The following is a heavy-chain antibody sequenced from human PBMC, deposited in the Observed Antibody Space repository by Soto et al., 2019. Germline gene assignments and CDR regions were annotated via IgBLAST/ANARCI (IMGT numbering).Heavy chain of an antibody. CDR3: ARETYSSGWDRYDY. V-gene: IGHV4-4*07. J-gene: IGHJ4*02. CDR1: GGSISSYY. CDR2: IYTSGST. D-gene: IGHD6-19*01. Sequence: SETLSLTCTVSGGSISSYYWSWIRKPAGKGLEWIGRIYTSGSTNYNPSLKSRVTMSVDTSKNQFSLKLSSVTAADTAVYYCARETYSSGWDRYDYWGQGTLVTVSS.